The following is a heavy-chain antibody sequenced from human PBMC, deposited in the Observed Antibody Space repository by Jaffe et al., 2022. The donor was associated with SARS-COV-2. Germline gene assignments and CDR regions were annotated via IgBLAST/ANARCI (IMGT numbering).Heavy chain of an antibody. D-gene: IGHD1-26*01. J-gene: IGHJ4*02. CDR3: AGSGGGSSSGQPFYY. V-gene: IGHV3-9*01. CDR1: GFTFDDYA. CDR2: IGWNGGGI. Sequence: EVQLVESGGGLVQPGRSLRLSCVASGFTFDDYAMHWVRQAPGKGLEWVSAIGWNGGGISYADSVRGRFTISRDNAKNSLYLQMSSLRDEDTALYYCAGSGGGSSSGQPFYYWGQGTPVTVSS.